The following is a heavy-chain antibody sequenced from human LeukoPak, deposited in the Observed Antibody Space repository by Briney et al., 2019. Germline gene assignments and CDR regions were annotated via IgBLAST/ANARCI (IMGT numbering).Heavy chain of an antibody. Sequence: SETLSLTCTVSGGSISSSSYYWGWIRQPPGKGLEWIGSIYYSGSTYYNPSLKSRVTISVDTSKNQFSLKLSSVTAADTAVYYCARRGYDFWSGFDPWGQGTLVTVSS. D-gene: IGHD3-3*01. CDR3: ARRGYDFWSGFDP. J-gene: IGHJ5*02. CDR1: GGSISSSSYY. CDR2: IYYSGST. V-gene: IGHV4-39*01.